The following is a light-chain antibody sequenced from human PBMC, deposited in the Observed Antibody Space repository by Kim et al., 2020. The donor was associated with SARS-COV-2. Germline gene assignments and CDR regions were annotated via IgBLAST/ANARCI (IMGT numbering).Light chain of an antibody. CDR3: NSRDSSGNHWV. V-gene: IGLV3-19*01. CDR1: SLRSYD. CDR2: GKN. J-gene: IGLJ3*02. Sequence: ALGQTVRITCQGDSLRSYDASWYQQKPGQAPVLVIYGKNNRPAGIPDRFSGSSSGNTACLTITGAQAEDEADYYCNSRDSSGNHWVFGGGTQLTVL.